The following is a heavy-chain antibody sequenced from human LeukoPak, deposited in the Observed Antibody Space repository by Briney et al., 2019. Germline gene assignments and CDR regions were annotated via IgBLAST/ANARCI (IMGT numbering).Heavy chain of an antibody. CDR1: GISLSNYG. J-gene: IGHJ5*02. CDR2: IYSGGST. Sequence: PGGSLRLSCAVSGISLSNYGMSWVRQAPGKGLEWVSVIYSGGSTYYADSVKGRFTISRDNSKNTLYLQMNSLRAEDTAVYYCARDPITYYYDSSGPWGQGTLVTVSS. V-gene: IGHV3-66*01. D-gene: IGHD3-22*01. CDR3: ARDPITYYYDSSGP.